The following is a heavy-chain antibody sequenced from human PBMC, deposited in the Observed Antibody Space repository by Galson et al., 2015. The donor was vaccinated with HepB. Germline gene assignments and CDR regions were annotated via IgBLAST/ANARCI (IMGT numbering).Heavy chain of an antibody. D-gene: IGHD2-15*01. V-gene: IGHV1-46*01. Sequence: SVKVSCKASGYTFTTYYMHWVRQAPGQGLEWMGIINPNGGSTSYAQKFQGRLTMTRDTSTSTVYMELSSLRSDDTAVYYCARGKTVVGSPSVAFDIWGQGTMVTVSS. CDR2: INPNGGST. CDR1: GYTFTTYY. CDR3: ARGKTVVGSPSVAFDI. J-gene: IGHJ3*02.